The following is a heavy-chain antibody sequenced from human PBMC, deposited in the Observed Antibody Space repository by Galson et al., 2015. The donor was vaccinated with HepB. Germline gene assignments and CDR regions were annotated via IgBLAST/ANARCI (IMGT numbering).Heavy chain of an antibody. CDR2: ISTYNGNT. D-gene: IGHD3-10*01. Sequence: SVKVSCKASGYTFTNYGFSWVRQAPGQGLEWMGWISTYNGNTNYAQKLQGRVTMTTDTSTNTAFMELKNLTSDDTAVYYCARDGVFWFGVPFDKWGQGTLVIVSS. V-gene: IGHV1-18*01. CDR3: ARDGVFWFGVPFDK. J-gene: IGHJ4*02. CDR1: GYTFTNYG.